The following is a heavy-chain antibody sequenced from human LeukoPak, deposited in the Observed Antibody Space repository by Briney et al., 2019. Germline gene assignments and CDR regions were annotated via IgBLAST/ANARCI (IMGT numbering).Heavy chain of an antibody. J-gene: IGHJ6*03. CDR3: AKSAGNYYDSSGSGYSYYYCMDV. CDR1: GFTFSSYG. CDR2: IRYDGSNK. D-gene: IGHD3-22*01. Sequence: GSLRVSCAASGFTFSSYGMHWVRQAPGKGLEWVAFIRYDGSNKYYADSVKGRFTIPRDNSKNTLYLQMNSLRAEDTAVYYCAKSAGNYYDSSGSGYSYYYCMDVWGKGTTVTVSS. V-gene: IGHV3-30*02.